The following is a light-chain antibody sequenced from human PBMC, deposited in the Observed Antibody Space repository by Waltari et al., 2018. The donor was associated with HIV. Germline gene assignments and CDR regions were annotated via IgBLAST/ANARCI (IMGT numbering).Light chain of an antibody. J-gene: IGKJ1*01. V-gene: IGKV1-5*03. CDR1: QSVSIW. Sequence: DLQVTQSTPTLSASVRDSDTLPQRPRQSVSIWLAWYQQKPGKAPKLLIYKASNLVTGVPSRFTGSGSGTEFTLTISSLQADDSATYYCQRYNSDLWAFGQGTKVEIK. CDR2: KAS. CDR3: QRYNSDLWA.